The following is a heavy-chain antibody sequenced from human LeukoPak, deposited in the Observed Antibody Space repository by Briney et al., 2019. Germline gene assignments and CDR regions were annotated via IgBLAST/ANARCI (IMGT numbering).Heavy chain of an antibody. J-gene: IGHJ4*02. D-gene: IGHD2-15*01. CDR3: ATVGSCTGGSCYEGFDY. CDR2: IYYSGST. V-gene: IGHV4-31*03. Sequence: SETLSLTCTVSGGSISSGGYYWSWIRQHPGKGLEWIGYIYYSGSTYYNPSLKSRVTISVDTSKNQFSLKLSSVTAADTAVYYCATVGSCTGGSCYEGFDYWGQGTLVTVSS. CDR1: GGSISSGGYY.